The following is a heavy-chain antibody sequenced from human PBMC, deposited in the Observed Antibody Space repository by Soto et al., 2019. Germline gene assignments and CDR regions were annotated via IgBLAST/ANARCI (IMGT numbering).Heavy chain of an antibody. J-gene: IGHJ6*02. CDR2: ITPIFGTA. Sequence: QVQLVQSGAEVKKPGSSVKVSCKASGGTFSSYAISWVRQAPGQGLEWMGGITPIFGTANYAPKFQGRVTSXAXEXXSPAYMELSSLRSEDTAVYYCASNYDFPFYHGMDVWGQGTTVTVSS. V-gene: IGHV1-69*12. CDR1: GGTFSSYA. CDR3: ASNYDFPFYHGMDV. D-gene: IGHD3-3*01.